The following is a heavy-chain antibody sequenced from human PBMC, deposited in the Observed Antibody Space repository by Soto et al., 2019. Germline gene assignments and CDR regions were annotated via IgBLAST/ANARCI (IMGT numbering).Heavy chain of an antibody. D-gene: IGHD6-13*01. Sequence: PSETLSLTCTVSGGSISSSSYYWGWIRQPPGKGLEWIGSIYYSGSTYYNPSLKSRVTISVDTSKNQFSLKLSSVTAADTAVYYCARHSTPGPVIAAAGTFDYWGQGTLVTVSS. CDR1: GGSISSSSYY. CDR2: IYYSGST. V-gene: IGHV4-39*01. J-gene: IGHJ4*02. CDR3: ARHSTPGPVIAAAGTFDY.